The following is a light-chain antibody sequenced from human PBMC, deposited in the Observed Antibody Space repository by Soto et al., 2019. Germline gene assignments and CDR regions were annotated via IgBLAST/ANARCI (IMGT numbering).Light chain of an antibody. CDR2: GAS. CDR1: QSVSSSY. J-gene: IGKJ1*01. V-gene: IGKV3-20*01. CDR3: QQHGSSPPSWT. Sequence: ETVLTQSPGTLSLSPGERATLFCRASQSVSSSYLVWYQQKPGQAPRLLIYGASSRATGIPDRFSGSGSGTDFTLTISRLEPEDFAVYYCQQHGSSPPSWTFGQGTKVEIK.